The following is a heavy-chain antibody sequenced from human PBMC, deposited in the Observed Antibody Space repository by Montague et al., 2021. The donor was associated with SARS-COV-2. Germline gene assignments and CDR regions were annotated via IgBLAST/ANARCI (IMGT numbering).Heavy chain of an antibody. Sequence: SETLSLTCAVYGGPFSGYYRTWIRQPPGKGLEWIGERNHNGSTNYNPSLKSRVTISVDTSKNQFFLQLGSVTAADTAVYYCARGRVEITMKAVVFTGGICDNDYWGQGTLVTVSS. CDR2: RNHNGST. J-gene: IGHJ4*02. CDR3: ARGRVEITMKAVVFTGGICDNDY. D-gene: IGHD3-22*01. V-gene: IGHV4-34*01. CDR1: GGPFSGYY.